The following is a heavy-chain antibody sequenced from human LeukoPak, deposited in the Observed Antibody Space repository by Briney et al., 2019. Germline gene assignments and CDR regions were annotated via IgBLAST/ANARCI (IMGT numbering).Heavy chain of an antibody. D-gene: IGHD3-9*01. V-gene: IGHV3-11*05. CDR1: GFTFSDYY. CDR2: ISRSANYA. J-gene: IGHJ2*01. CDR3: VRDKGILSDDL. Sequence: PGGSLRLSCAASGFTFSDYYMSWIRQAPGRGLEWVSYISRSANYAKYADSVKGRFIISRDNAKNSMSLQMNSLRAEDTAVYYCVRDKGILSDDLWGRGTLVTDSS.